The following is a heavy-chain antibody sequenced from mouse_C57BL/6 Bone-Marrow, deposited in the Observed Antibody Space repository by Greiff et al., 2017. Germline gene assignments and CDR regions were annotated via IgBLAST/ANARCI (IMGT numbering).Heavy chain of an antibody. D-gene: IGHD2-3*01. CDR3: AKPGDGYYAMDY. CDR1: GFSLTSYG. J-gene: IGHJ4*01. V-gene: IGHV2-3*01. CDR2: IWGDGST. Sequence: VHLVESGPGLVASSQSPSITCTVSGFSLTSYGVSWVRQPPGKGLEWLGVIWGDGSTNYHSALISRLSISKDNSKSQVFLKLNSLQTDDTATYCCAKPGDGYYAMDYWGQGSSVTVSS.